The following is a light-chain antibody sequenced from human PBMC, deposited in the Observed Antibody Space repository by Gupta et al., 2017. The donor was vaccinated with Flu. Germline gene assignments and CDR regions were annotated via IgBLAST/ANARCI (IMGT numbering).Light chain of an antibody. Sequence: ETITFTCSRASIARNYVQWYPQHPNSSPTTMIYENKKSHTGGPDVVCGSFDSSSNAASLTISGLKQEDEADYYCQSYDSSNALVFGGGTKLTVL. V-gene: IGLV6-57*01. CDR2: ENK. CDR1: RASIARNY. J-gene: IGLJ3*02. CDR3: QSYDSSNALV.